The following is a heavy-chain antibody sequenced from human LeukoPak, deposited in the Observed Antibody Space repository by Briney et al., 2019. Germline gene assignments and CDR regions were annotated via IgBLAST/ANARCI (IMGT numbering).Heavy chain of an antibody. CDR1: GGSISSGGYY. D-gene: IGHD5-24*01. CDR3: ARVAEMATTQGDPYAFDI. Sequence: SQTLSLTCTVSGGSISSGGYYWSWIRQHPGKGLEWIGYIYYSGSTYYNPPLKSRVTISVDTSKNQFSLKLSSVTAADTAVYYCARVAEMATTQGDPYAFDIWGQGTMVTVSS. V-gene: IGHV4-31*03. CDR2: IYYSGST. J-gene: IGHJ3*02.